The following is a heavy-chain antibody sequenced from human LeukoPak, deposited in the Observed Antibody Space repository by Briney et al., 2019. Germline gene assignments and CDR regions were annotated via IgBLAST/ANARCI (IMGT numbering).Heavy chain of an antibody. D-gene: IGHD4-23*01. CDR3: AKDMPPNYGGNSAFWYFDL. CDR1: GFTFSNYA. V-gene: IGHV3-30*04. J-gene: IGHJ2*01. CDR2: ISYDGSNK. Sequence: GGSLRLSCAASGFTFSNYAMHWVRQAPGKGLEWVAVISYDGSNKYYADSVKGRFTISRDNSKNTLYLQMNSLRPGDTALYYCAKDMPPNYGGNSAFWYFDLWGRGTLVTVSS.